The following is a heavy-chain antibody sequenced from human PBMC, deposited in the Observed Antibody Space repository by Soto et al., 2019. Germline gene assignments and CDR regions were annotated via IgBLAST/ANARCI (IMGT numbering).Heavy chain of an antibody. J-gene: IGHJ6*02. CDR1: GFTFSSYG. CDR2: ISYDGSNK. Sequence: PGGSLRLSCAASGFTFSSYGMHWVRQAPGKGLEWVAVISYDGSNKYYADSVKGRFTISRDNSKNTLYLQMNSLRAEDTAVYYCAKALQLRYFDWLLATTLDYGMDVWGQGTTVTVSS. CDR3: AKALQLRYFDWLLATTLDYGMDV. D-gene: IGHD3-9*01. V-gene: IGHV3-30*18.